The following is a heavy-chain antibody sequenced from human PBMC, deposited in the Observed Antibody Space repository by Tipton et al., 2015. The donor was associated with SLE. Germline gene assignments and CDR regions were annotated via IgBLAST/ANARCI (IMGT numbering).Heavy chain of an antibody. CDR3: ARGVHILTGYSSWDAFDI. D-gene: IGHD3-9*01. CDR2: ITHSGST. Sequence: TLSLTCAVYGGSFSGYYWSWIRQPPGKGLEWIGEITHSGSTNYNSSLKSRVTISVDTSKNQFSLKLSSVTAADTAVYYCARGVHILTGYSSWDAFDIWGQGTMVSVSS. J-gene: IGHJ3*02. V-gene: IGHV4-34*01. CDR1: GGSFSGYY.